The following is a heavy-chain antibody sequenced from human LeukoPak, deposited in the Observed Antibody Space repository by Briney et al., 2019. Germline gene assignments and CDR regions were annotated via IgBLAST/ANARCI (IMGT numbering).Heavy chain of an antibody. CDR3: AKDPATFDY. CDR1: GFTFSSYG. CDR2: ISYDGSNK. J-gene: IGHJ4*02. V-gene: IGHV3-30*18. Sequence: GGSLRLSCAASGFTFSSYGMHWVRQAPGKGLEWVAVISYDGSNKYYADSVKGRFTISRDNSKNTLYLQMNSLRAEDTAVYYCAKDPATFDYWGQGTPVIVS.